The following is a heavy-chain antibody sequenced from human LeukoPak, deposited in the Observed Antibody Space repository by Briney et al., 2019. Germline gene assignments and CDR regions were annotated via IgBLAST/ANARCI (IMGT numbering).Heavy chain of an antibody. CDR3: ARDRGSRSSGWYVD. D-gene: IGHD6-19*01. V-gene: IGHV4-38-2*02. CDR1: GYSISSGYY. CDR2: IYHSGST. Sequence: SETLSLTCAVSGYSISSGYYWGWIRQPPGKGLEWLGSIYHSGSTYYNPSLKSRVTISVDTSKNQFSLKLSSVTAADTAVYYCARDRGSRSSGWYVDWGQGTLVTVSS. J-gene: IGHJ4*02.